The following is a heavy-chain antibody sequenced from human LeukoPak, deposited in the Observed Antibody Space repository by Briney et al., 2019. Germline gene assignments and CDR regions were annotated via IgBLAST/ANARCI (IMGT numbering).Heavy chain of an antibody. D-gene: IGHD5-12*01. CDR1: GGSISNYY. CDR3: ASGSSGYDP. CDR2: IYSSGTT. V-gene: IGHV4-4*07. J-gene: IGHJ5*02. Sequence: SETLSLTCTVSGGSISNYYWNWIRRPAGKGLEWIGRIYSSGTTIYNPSLKSRVTMSVDTSKNQFSLKLSSVTAADTAVYFCASGSSGYDPWGQGTLVTVSS.